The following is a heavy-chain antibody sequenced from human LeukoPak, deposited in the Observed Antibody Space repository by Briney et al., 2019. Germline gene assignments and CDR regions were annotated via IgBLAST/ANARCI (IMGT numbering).Heavy chain of an antibody. D-gene: IGHD3-10*01. Sequence: GGSLRRSCAASGFSLTGYWIHRVRQVPGQGLVWLSCINGDGRKIDYAYSVKGRFSVSTDNADNTVYVQMNSLRVEDTAVYYCARDKFGGMDVWGKGTTVTVSS. CDR1: GFSLTGYW. V-gene: IGHV3-74*01. J-gene: IGHJ6*04. CDR2: INGDGRKI. CDR3: ARDKFGGMDV.